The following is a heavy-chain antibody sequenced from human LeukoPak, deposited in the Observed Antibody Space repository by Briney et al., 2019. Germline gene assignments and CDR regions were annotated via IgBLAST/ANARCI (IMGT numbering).Heavy chain of an antibody. D-gene: IGHD3-9*01. V-gene: IGHV4-59*01. Sequence: SETLSLTHTPSDCSISSYSCRWIRQTPGQGPEWIGFIYHSGSPTYNTSLQRRVTISVDTSKNQFSLKLSSVTAADTAVYYCARDRYDILTGYDYYYYGMYVWGQGTTVTVSS. J-gene: IGHJ6*02. CDR3: ARDRYDILTGYDYYYYGMYV. CDR1: DCSISSYS. CDR2: IYHSGSP.